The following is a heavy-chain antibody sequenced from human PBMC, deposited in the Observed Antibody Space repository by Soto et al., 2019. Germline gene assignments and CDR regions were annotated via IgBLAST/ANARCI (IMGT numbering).Heavy chain of an antibody. D-gene: IGHD3-3*01. CDR1: GGSFSGYY. CDR3: ARKYYDFWSGYYGGWFDP. Sequence: NPSETLSLTCAVYGGSFSGYYWSWIRQPPGKGLEWIGEINHSGSTNYNPSLKSRVTISVDTSKNQFSLKLSSVTAADTAVYYCARKYYDFWSGYYGGWFDPWGQGTLVTVSS. CDR2: INHSGST. V-gene: IGHV4-34*01. J-gene: IGHJ5*02.